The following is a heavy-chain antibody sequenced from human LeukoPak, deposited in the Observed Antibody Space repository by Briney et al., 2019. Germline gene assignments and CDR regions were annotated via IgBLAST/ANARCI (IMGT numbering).Heavy chain of an antibody. CDR1: GGTFSSYA. J-gene: IGHJ5*02. Sequence: ASVKVSCKASGGTFSSYAISWVRQAPGQGLEWMGGIIPIFGTANYAQKFQGRVTITADKSTSTAYMELSSLRSEDTAVYYCARGVFPYSSSWYNWFDPWGQGTLVTVSS. CDR3: ARGVFPYSSSWYNWFDP. D-gene: IGHD6-13*01. CDR2: IIPIFGTA. V-gene: IGHV1-69*06.